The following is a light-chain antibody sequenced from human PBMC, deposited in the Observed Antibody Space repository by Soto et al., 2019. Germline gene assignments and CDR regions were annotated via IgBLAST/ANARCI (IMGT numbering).Light chain of an antibody. Sequence: EIVLTQSPGTLSLSPGERATLSCRASQTVSTNYLAWYQQKPGQAPRLLIFDASTRATGIPDRFTGSGSGTDFTLTISRLEPEDFVVYDGQLDGASTKTIGQGTKVDIK. CDR1: QTVSTNY. V-gene: IGKV3-20*01. CDR3: QLDGASTKT. J-gene: IGKJ1*01. CDR2: DAS.